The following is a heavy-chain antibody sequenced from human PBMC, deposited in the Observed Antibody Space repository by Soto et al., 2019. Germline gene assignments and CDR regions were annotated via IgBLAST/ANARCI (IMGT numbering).Heavy chain of an antibody. CDR1: GGTFSSYA. J-gene: IGHJ6*02. Sequence: QVQLVQSGAEVKKPGSSVKVSCKASGGTFSSYAISWVRQAPRQGLEWMGGIIPIFGTANYAQKFQGRVTITADESTSTAYMELSSLRSEDTAVYYCARDFNPFAGIHAWYDVMDVWGQGTTVTVSS. V-gene: IGHV1-69*01. CDR3: ARDFNPFAGIHAWYDVMDV. D-gene: IGHD6-13*01. CDR2: IIPIFGTA.